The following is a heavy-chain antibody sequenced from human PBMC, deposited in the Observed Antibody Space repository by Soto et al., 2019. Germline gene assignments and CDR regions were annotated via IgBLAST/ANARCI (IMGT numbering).Heavy chain of an antibody. V-gene: IGHV1-8*01. CDR3: ARVFHYDILTGYAAFDI. CDR1: GYTFTSYD. D-gene: IGHD3-9*01. Sequence: GASVKVSCKASGYTFTSYDINWVRQATGQGLEWMGWMNPNSGNTGYAQKFQGRVTMTRNTSISTAYMELSSLRSEDTAVYYCARVFHYDILTGYAAFDIRGQGTMVTVSS. CDR2: MNPNSGNT. J-gene: IGHJ3*02.